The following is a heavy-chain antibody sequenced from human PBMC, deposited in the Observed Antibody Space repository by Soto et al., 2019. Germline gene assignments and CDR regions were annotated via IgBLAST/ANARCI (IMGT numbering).Heavy chain of an antibody. CDR3: EKKGSPSGDHSNWYFDL. V-gene: IGHV3-23*01. CDR2: IIGSGGSA. Sequence: EVPLLESGGGLVQPGGSPRLSCAASGFTFRSYAMGWVRQGPGKGLEWISTIIGSGGSAYYADSVKGRFTISRDNSKNTLYLQMDSLSADDTAVYFCEKKGSPSGDHSNWYFDLWGRGTLVTVSS. J-gene: IGHJ2*01. CDR1: GFTFRSYA. D-gene: IGHD7-27*01.